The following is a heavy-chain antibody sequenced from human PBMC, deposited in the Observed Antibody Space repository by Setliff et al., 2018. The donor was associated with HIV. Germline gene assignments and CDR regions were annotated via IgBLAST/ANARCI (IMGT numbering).Heavy chain of an antibody. V-gene: IGHV4-34*01. CDR1: GRSFSGYY. Sequence: KSSETLSLTCAVYGRSFSGYYWNWIRQSPGKGLEWIGEINHSGGTNYNPSLKSRVTISIDTSKNQFSLKLSSVTAADTAVYYCARGLNYYGSGSYYPLGYWGQGTLVTVSS. CDR2: INHSGGT. CDR3: ARGLNYYGSGSYYPLGY. J-gene: IGHJ4*02. D-gene: IGHD3-10*01.